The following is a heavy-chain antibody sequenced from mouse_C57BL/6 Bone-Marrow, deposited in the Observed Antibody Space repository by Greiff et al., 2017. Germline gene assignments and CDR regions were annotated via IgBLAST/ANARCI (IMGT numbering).Heavy chain of an antibody. CDR1: GFTFTDYY. J-gene: IGHJ1*03. Sequence: EVKLMESGGGLVQPGGSLSLSCAASGFTFTDYYMSWVRQPPGKALEWLGFIRNKANGYTTEYSASVKGRFTISRDNSQSILYLQMNALRAEDSATYYCARFSATSYWYFDVWGTGTTVTVSS. CDR2: IRNKANGYTT. V-gene: IGHV7-3*01. CDR3: ARFSATSYWYFDV. D-gene: IGHD1-1*01.